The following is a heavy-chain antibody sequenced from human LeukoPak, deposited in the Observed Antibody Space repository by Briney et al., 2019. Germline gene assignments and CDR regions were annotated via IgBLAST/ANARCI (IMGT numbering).Heavy chain of an antibody. D-gene: IGHD2/OR15-2a*01. J-gene: IGHJ3*02. CDR2: MYYSGNT. CDR1: GFTVSSNY. CDR3: ARDLRLGHCNIKACYEHSFDI. V-gene: IGHV4-59*02. Sequence: PGGSLRLSCAASGFTVSSNYMSWVRQAPGKGLEWIASMYYSGNTNYNPSLQSRVTLSLHTSNNQFSLKLSSVTAADTAIYYCARDLRLGHCNIKACYEHSFDIWGQGTLVTVSS.